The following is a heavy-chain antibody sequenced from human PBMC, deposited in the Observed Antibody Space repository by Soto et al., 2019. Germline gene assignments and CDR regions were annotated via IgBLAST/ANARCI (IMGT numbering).Heavy chain of an antibody. J-gene: IGHJ4*02. Sequence: GGSLRLSCAASGFTFSSYAMSWVRQAPGKGLEWVSAISGSGGSTYYADSVKGRFTISRDNSKNTLYLQMNSLRAEDTAVYYCAKDLWPHLGIAVAGICFDYWGQGTLVTVSS. CDR1: GFTFSSYA. CDR3: AKDLWPHLGIAVAGICFDY. CDR2: ISGSGGST. V-gene: IGHV3-23*01. D-gene: IGHD6-19*01.